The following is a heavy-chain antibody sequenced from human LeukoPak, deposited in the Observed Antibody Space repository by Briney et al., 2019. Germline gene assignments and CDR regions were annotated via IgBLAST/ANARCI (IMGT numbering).Heavy chain of an antibody. CDR2: INWNGGRT. D-gene: IGHD5-24*01. CDR1: GFMFDDYG. Sequence: GGSLRLSCAASGFMFDDYGMSWVRQAPGKGLEWVSGINWNGGRTGYADSVKGRFTISRNNAKNSLFLEMNSLRADDTAVYHCARAPLVLQYRWWFDPWGQGTLVTVSS. CDR3: ARAPLVLQYRWWFDP. V-gene: IGHV3-20*01. J-gene: IGHJ5*02.